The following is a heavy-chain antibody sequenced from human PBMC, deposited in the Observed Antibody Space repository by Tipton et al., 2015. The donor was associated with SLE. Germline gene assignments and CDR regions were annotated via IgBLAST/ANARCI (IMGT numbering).Heavy chain of an antibody. J-gene: IGHJ4*02. CDR1: GGSISSHY. CDR2: IYYSGST. D-gene: IGHD3-10*01. CDR3: ARHRRRGPLGY. Sequence: TLSLTCTVSGGSISSHYWSWIRQPPGKGLEWIGYIYYSGSTNYNPSPKSRVTISVDTSKNQFSLKLSSVTAADTAVYYCARHRRRGPLGYWGQGTLVTVSS. V-gene: IGHV4-59*08.